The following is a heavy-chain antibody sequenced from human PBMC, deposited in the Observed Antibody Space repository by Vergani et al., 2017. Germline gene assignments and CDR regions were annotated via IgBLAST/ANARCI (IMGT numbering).Heavy chain of an antibody. CDR3: ARGSSSTPDVQPCSRSWYRYYYYYMDV. CDR1: GGSISSSSYY. J-gene: IGHJ6*03. Sequence: QLQLQESGPGLVKPSETLSLTCTVSGGSISSSSYYWGWLRQPPGKGLEWIGSISYSGSTYYNPALKSRVTISVYTSKNQFSLKLRSVTAADPAVYYCARGSSSTPDVQPCSRSWYRYYYYYMDVWGRGP. CDR2: ISYSGST. V-gene: IGHV4-39*07. D-gene: IGHD6-13*01.